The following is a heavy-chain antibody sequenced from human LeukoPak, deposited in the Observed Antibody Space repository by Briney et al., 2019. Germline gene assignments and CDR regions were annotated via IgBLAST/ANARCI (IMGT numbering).Heavy chain of an antibody. J-gene: IGHJ4*02. CDR2: ISSSGSTI. Sequence: GGSLRLSCAASGFTFSSYEMNWVRQAPGKGLEWVSYISSSGSTIYYADSVKGRFTISRDNAKNSLYLQMNSLRAEDTAVYYCASALYYYGSGSYFDYWGQGTLVTVSS. D-gene: IGHD3-10*01. CDR3: ASALYYYGSGSYFDY. CDR1: GFTFSSYE. V-gene: IGHV3-48*03.